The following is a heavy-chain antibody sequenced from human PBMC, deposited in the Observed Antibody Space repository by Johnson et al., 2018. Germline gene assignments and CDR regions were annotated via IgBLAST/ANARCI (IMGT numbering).Heavy chain of an antibody. CDR1: GFTFSSYA. D-gene: IGHD3-22*01. V-gene: IGHV3-23*04. CDR2: ISGSGGST. CDR3: AKGKEGYYVSRGYSTGDFDI. Sequence: VQLVQSGGGLVQPGGSLRLSCAASGFTFSSYAMSWVRQAPGKGLEWVSAISGSGGSTYYADSVKGRFTISRDISKNTLYLQMDSLRAEDTAVYYCAKGKEGYYVSRGYSTGDFDIWGQGTMVTVSS. J-gene: IGHJ3*02.